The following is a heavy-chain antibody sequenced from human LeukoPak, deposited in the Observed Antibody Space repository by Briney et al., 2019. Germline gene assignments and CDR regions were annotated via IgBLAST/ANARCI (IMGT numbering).Heavy chain of an antibody. V-gene: IGHV3-74*01. J-gene: IGHJ5*02. Sequence: GGSLRLSCAASKFSFTSYWMHWVRQAPGKGLVWVSRINPDGSRTNYADPVEGRFTISRDNAKNTLYLQMNSLRAEDTAVYYCATTGLLGDIPWGQGTLVTVSS. CDR3: ATTGLLGDIP. CDR2: INPDGSRT. D-gene: IGHD2-21*01. CDR1: KFSFTSYW.